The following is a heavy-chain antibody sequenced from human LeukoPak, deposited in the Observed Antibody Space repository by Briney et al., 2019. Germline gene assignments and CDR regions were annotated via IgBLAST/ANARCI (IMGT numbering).Heavy chain of an antibody. CDR2: IRSSSET. V-gene: IGHV3-48*01. CDR1: GFIFSQYG. J-gene: IGHJ5*02. CDR3: ARDAGNSGYGCDL. Sequence: PGGSLRLSCAASGFIFSQYGVNWVRQAPGKGLEWVSHIRSSSETFYADSVKGRFTISRDNARNSLYLQMNNLRGEDTAIYYCARDAGNSGYGCDLWGQGTLVTVSS. D-gene: IGHD5-12*01.